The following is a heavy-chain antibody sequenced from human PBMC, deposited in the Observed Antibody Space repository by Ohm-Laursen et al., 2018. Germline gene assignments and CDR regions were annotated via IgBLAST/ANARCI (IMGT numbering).Heavy chain of an antibody. J-gene: IGHJ2*01. CDR1: GYFISSGYY. CDR2: IYHSGST. Sequence: GTLSLTCAVSGYFISSGYYWGWIRQPPGKGLEWIGSIYHSGSTYYNPSLKSRVTISVDTSKNQFSLKLSSVTAADTAVYYCARDRMGATIGYFDLWGRGTLVTVSS. V-gene: IGHV4-38-2*02. CDR3: ARDRMGATIGYFDL. D-gene: IGHD1-26*01.